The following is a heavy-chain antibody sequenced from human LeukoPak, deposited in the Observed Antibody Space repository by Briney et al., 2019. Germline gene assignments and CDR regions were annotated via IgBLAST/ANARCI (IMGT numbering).Heavy chain of an antibody. J-gene: IGHJ4*02. Sequence: SETLSLTCTVSGASVSSSSYYFSWIRQSPGKGLEWIGYIYYDGSTNYNPSLKSRVTISIDTSKNQFTLRLNSVTAADTAMYYCTRDQRNSWFYYWGLGTLVTVSS. CDR2: IYYDGST. V-gene: IGHV4-61*01. D-gene: IGHD6-13*01. CDR3: TRDQRNSWFYY. CDR1: GASVSSSSYY.